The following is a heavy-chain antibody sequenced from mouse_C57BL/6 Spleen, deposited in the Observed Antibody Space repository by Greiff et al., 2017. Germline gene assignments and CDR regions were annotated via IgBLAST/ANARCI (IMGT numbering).Heavy chain of an antibody. Sequence: QVQLQQSGAELARPGASVKLSCKASGYTFTSYGISWVKQRTGQGLEGIGEFYPRSGNTYYNEKVKGKATLTADKSSSTAYMELLSLTSQDSSVFFCSSTGTGCFDYWGQGTTLTVSS. CDR3: SSTGTGCFDY. CDR1: GYTFTSYG. J-gene: IGHJ2*01. CDR2: FYPRSGNT. V-gene: IGHV1-81*01. D-gene: IGHD4-1*01.